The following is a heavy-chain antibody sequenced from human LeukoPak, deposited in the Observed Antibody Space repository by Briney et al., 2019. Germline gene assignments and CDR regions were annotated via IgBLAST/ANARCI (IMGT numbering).Heavy chain of an antibody. V-gene: IGHV1-2*02. CDR2: INPNSGAT. J-gene: IGHJ4*02. CDR1: GYTFTDYY. Sequence: ASVKVSCKASGYTFTDYYMHWVRQAPGQGLEWMGWINPNSGATNYAQKFQGRVTMTRDTSISTVYMELSRLRSDDTAVYYCATSSSSLDYWGQGTLVTVSS. CDR3: ATSSSSLDY. D-gene: IGHD6-13*01.